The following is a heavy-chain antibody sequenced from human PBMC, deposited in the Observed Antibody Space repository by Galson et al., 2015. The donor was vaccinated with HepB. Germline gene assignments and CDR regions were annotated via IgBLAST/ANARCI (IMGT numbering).Heavy chain of an antibody. CDR1: GFTFCDAW. CDR3: TTLQWT. D-gene: IGHD6-19*01. Sequence: SLRLSCAASGFTFCDAWMYWVRQAPGKGLEWVGRIKSKTDNDTTGYAAPVEGRFTISRDDSKNTLYLQMNGLKTEDTAVYYCTTLQWTWGQGTLVTVSS. CDR2: IKSKTDNDTT. V-gene: IGHV3-15*01. J-gene: IGHJ5*02.